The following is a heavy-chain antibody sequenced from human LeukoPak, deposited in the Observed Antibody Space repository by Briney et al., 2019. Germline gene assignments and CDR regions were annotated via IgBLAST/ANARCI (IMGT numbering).Heavy chain of an antibody. J-gene: IGHJ5*02. CDR1: GGSISSSSYY. CDR3: ARLVSFEAGWFDP. D-gene: IGHD6-13*01. V-gene: IGHV4-39*01. CDR2: IYYSGST. Sequence: PSETLSLTCTVSGGSISSSSYYWGWIRQPPGKGLEWIGSIYYSGSTYYNPSIKSRVTISVDTSKNQFSLKLSSVTAADTAVYYCARLVSFEAGWFDPWGQGTLVTVSS.